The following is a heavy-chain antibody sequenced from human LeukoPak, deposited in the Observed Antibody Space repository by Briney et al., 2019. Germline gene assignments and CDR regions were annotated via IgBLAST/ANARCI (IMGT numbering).Heavy chain of an antibody. CDR1: GFTFSSYA. J-gene: IGHJ4*02. D-gene: IGHD3-10*01. CDR3: AKGHGAGKLSALDY. CDR2: LVNSGGNT. Sequence: GGSLRLSCAASGFTFSSYAMSWVRQAPGKGLEWVSGLVNSGGNTYNADSVKGRFTISRDNSKNTLYLQMNSLRAEGTAIYYCAKGHGAGKLSALDYWGQGTLVTVSS. V-gene: IGHV3-23*01.